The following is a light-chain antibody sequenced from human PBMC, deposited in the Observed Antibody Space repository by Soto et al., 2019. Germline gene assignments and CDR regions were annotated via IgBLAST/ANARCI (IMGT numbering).Light chain of an antibody. J-gene: IGKJ1*01. CDR3: QQYNSNPPWT. Sequence: DIQMTQSPSTLSTSVGDRVTITCRASQSISHLLAWYQQKPGKAPNLLIYDASTLYSGVPSRFSGSGSATEFTLTITSLQPDDFATYYCQQYNSNPPWTFGQGTKVE. V-gene: IGKV1-5*01. CDR2: DAS. CDR1: QSISHL.